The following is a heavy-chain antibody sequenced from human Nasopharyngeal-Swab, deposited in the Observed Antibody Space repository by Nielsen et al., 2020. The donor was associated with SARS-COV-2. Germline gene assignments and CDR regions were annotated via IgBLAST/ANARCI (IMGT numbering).Heavy chain of an antibody. J-gene: IGHJ4*02. D-gene: IGHD7-27*01. CDR1: GFTFSDSW. CDR2: INSDGSRT. CDR3: ARDFDKTGD. Sequence: GESLKISCAVSGFTFSDSWIHWVRQAPGKGLVWVSRINSDGSRTCYADSVKGRFTISRDNAKNTLYLQMNSLRAEDTAVYHCARDFDKTGDWGQGTLVTVSS. V-gene: IGHV3-74*01.